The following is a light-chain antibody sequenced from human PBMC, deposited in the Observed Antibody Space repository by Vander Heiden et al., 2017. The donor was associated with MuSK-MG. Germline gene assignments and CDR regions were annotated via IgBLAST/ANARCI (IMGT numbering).Light chain of an antibody. J-gene: IGLJ2*01. CDR1: NSDVGGYNY. Sequence: QSALTHPRSTAGSPAQSVTIACTGTNSDVGGYNYVSWYQKHTGKAPKLMIYDVSKRRSGVPDRFSGSKSGNTASLTISGLQAEDEADYYCCSYAGSDSLVFGGGTKLTVL. CDR3: CSYAGSDSLV. V-gene: IGLV2-11*01. CDR2: DVS.